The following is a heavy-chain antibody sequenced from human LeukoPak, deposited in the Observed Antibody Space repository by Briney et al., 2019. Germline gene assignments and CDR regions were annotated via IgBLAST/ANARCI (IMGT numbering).Heavy chain of an antibody. J-gene: IGHJ4*02. CDR2: IYYSGST. V-gene: IGHV4-39*07. CDR1: GGSISSSSYY. D-gene: IGHD3-9*01. CDR3: ARLPHGDILTGYYSDY. Sequence: SETLSLTCTVSGGSISSSSYYWGWIRQPPGKGLEWIGSIYYSGSTYYNPSLKSRVTISVDTSKNQFSLKLSSVTAADTAVYYCARLPHGDILTGYYSDYWGQGTLVTVSS.